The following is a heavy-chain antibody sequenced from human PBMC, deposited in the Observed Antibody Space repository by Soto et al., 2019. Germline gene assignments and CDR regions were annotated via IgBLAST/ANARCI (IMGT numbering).Heavy chain of an antibody. D-gene: IGHD3-10*01. Sequence: GASLKISCQGSGYSFTSYWIGWVRQMPGKGLEWMGIIYPGDSDTRYSPSFQGQVTISADKSISTAYLQWSSLRAEDTAVYYCAREPGTGTDGMDVWGQGTTVTVSS. CDR2: IYPGDSDT. CDR3: AREPGTGTDGMDV. V-gene: IGHV5-51*01. CDR1: GYSFTSYW. J-gene: IGHJ6*02.